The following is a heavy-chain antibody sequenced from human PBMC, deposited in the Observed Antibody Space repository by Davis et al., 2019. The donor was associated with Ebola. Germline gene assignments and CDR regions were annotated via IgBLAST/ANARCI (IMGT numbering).Heavy chain of an antibody. J-gene: IGHJ5*02. CDR1: GGSISSNW. CDR3: ARVYCSSTSCYSHNWFDP. V-gene: IGHV4-4*02. CDR2: IYHSGST. D-gene: IGHD2-2*01. Sequence: SETLSLTCTVSGGSISSNWWSWVRQPPGKGLEWIGEIYHSGSTNYNPSLKSRVTISVDKSKNQFSLKLSSVTAADTAVYYCARVYCSSTSCYSHNWFDPWGQGTLVTVSS.